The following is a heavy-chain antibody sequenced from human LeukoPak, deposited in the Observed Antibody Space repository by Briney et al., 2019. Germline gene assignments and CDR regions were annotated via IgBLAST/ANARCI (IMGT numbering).Heavy chain of an antibody. D-gene: IGHD2-2*01. V-gene: IGHV4-4*07. CDR3: AGRDCSSTSCYQRYYYYMDV. J-gene: IGHJ6*03. CDR1: GGSISSYY. CDR2: IYTSGST. Sequence: SETLSLTCTVSGGSISSYYWSWIRQPAGKGLEWIGRIYTSGSTNYNPSLKSRVTMSVDTSKNQFSLKLSSVTAADTAVYYCAGRDCSSTSCYQRYYYYMDVWGKGTTVTVSS.